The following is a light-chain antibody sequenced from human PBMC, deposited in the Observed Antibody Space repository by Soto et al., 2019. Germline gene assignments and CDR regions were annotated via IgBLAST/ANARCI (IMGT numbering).Light chain of an antibody. J-gene: IGKJ4*01. CDR2: DAS. CDR1: QSVSSY. CDR3: QQRSNWPLLT. V-gene: IGKV3-11*01. Sequence: EIVLTQSPATLSLSPGERATLSCRASQSVSSYLAWYQQKPGQAPRLLIYDASNRATGIPARFSGSGSGTDFTLTISSLELEDFVVYYCQQRSNWPLLTFGGGTTVEIK.